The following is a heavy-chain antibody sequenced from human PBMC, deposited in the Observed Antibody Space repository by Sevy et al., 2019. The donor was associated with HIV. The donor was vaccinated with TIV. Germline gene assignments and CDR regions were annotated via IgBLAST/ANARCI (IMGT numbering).Heavy chain of an antibody. J-gene: IGHJ3*02. D-gene: IGHD6-19*01. CDR2: IYSGGST. CDR1: GFTVSSNY. CDR3: ARAEIAVAGTSAFDI. Sequence: GGSLRLSCAASGFTVSSNYMSWVRQAPGKGLEWVSVIYSGGSTYYADSVKGRFTISRDNSKNTLYLQMNSLRAEDTAVYYCARAEIAVAGTSAFDIWGQGTMVTVSS. V-gene: IGHV3-53*01.